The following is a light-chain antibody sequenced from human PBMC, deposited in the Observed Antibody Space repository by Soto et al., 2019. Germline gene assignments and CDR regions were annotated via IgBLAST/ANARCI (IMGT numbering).Light chain of an antibody. CDR1: QRVSRSY. J-gene: IGKJ1*01. Sequence: EIVLTQSPGTLSLSPGDRATLSCRASQRVSRSYLAWYQQKPGQAPRLLIYGASSRATGIPDRFSGSGSGRDFTLNISRLEPADFAVYYCQQYGSSPWTFXQGTKVDIK. CDR2: GAS. CDR3: QQYGSSPWT. V-gene: IGKV3-20*01.